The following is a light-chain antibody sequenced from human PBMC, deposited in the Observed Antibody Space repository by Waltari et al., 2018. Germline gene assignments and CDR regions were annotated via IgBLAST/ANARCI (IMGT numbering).Light chain of an antibody. CDR3: GTWDSSLSAVV. J-gene: IGLJ2*01. V-gene: IGLV1-51*01. Sequence: QSVLTQPPSVSAAPGQKVTISCSGSSSHIGTNYVSWYQQLPGTAPKLLIYDNNKRPSGIPDRFSGSKSGTSTTLGITGLQTGDEADYYCGTWDSSLSAVVFGGGTRLTVL. CDR1: SSHIGTNY. CDR2: DNN.